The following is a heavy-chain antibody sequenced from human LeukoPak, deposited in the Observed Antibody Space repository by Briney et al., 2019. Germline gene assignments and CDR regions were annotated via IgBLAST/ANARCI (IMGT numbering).Heavy chain of an antibody. D-gene: IGHD2-2*01. CDR2: IIPIFGTA. CDR3: AKGIVVVPAYYYYMDV. V-gene: IGHV1-69*13. CDR1: GGTFSSYA. J-gene: IGHJ6*03. Sequence: GASVKVSCKASGGTFSSYAISWVRQAPGQGLEWMGGIIPIFGTASYAQKFQGRVTITADESTSTAYMELSSLRSEDTAVYYCAKGIVVVPAYYYYMDVWGKGTTVTVSS.